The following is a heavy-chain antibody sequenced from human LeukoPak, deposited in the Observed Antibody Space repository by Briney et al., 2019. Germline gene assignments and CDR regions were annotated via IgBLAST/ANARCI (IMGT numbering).Heavy chain of an antibody. CDR2: ISGSGGRT. CDR3: AKGDFYGSGRDYYYYMDV. D-gene: IGHD3-10*01. Sequence: GGSLRLSCAASGFTFSRYGMSWVRQAPGKGLEWVSAISGSGGRTYYADSVKGRFTIPRDNSKNTLYLQMNSLRAEDTAVYNCAKGDFYGSGRDYYYYMDVWGKGTTVTISS. CDR1: GFTFSRYG. J-gene: IGHJ6*03. V-gene: IGHV3-23*01.